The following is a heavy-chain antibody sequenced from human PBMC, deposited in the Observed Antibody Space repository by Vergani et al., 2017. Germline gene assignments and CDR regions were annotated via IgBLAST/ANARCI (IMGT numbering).Heavy chain of an antibody. CDR3: ARGVTTPDDAFDI. V-gene: IGHV3-21*01. CDR2: ISSSSSYI. CDR1: GFTFSSYS. D-gene: IGHD3-3*01. J-gene: IGHJ3*02. Sequence: EVQLVESGGGLVKPGGSLRLSCAASGFTFSSYSMNWVRQAPGKGLEWVSSISSSSSYIYYADSVKGRFTISRDNAKNSLYLQMNSLRAEDTAVYYCARGVTTPDDAFDIWGHGTMVTVSS.